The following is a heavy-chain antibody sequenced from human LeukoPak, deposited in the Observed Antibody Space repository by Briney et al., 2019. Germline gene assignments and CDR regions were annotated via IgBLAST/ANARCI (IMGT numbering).Heavy chain of an antibody. V-gene: IGHV4-61*01. CDR3: ARHRVGRTFDFDY. D-gene: IGHD1-26*01. Sequence: SETLSLTCTVSGGSVSSGSYYWSWIRQPPGKGLEWIGYIYNSGSTNYHPSLKSRVTISVDTPKNQFSLKLSSVTAADTAIYYCARHRVGRTFDFDYWGQGTRATVSS. CDR1: GGSVSSGSYY. CDR2: IYNSGST. J-gene: IGHJ4*02.